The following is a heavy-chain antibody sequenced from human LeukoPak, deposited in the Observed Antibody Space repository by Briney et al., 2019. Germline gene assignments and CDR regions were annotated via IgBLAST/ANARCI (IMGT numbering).Heavy chain of an antibody. CDR2: IYTSGST. Sequence: SEALSLTCTVSGGSISSYYWSWIRQPAGKGLEWIGHIYTSGSTNYNPSFKSRVTMSVDTSRNQFSLKLSSVTAADTAVYYCARVRSYYDSSGYSGQSFDPWGQGTLVTVSS. V-gene: IGHV4-4*07. J-gene: IGHJ5*02. CDR3: ARVRSYYDSSGYSGQSFDP. CDR1: GGSISSYY. D-gene: IGHD3-22*01.